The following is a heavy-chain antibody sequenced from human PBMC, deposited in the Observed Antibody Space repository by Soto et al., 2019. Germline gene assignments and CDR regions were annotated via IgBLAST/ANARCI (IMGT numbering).Heavy chain of an antibody. V-gene: IGHV1-46*01. CDR2: IHPAGGHT. Sequence: QVQLVQSGAEVKKPVASVKVSCKASGYIFTNYYVHWVRQAPGQGLEWMGVIHPAGGHTTYSQRFQNRVTMTRDSFARTIYMELSGLRSEDTAVYYCARGDNDYWCQGSLVTVSS. CDR1: GYIFTNYY. J-gene: IGHJ4*02. CDR3: ARGDNDY.